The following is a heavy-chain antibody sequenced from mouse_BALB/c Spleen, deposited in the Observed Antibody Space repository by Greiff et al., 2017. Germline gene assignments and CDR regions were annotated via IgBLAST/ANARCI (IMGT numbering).Heavy chain of an antibody. V-gene: IGHV5-4*02. Sequence: EVQGVESGGGLVKPGGSLKLSCAASGFTFSDYYMYWVRQTPEKRLEWVATISDGGSYTYYPDSVKGRFTISRDNAKNNLYLQMSSLKSEDTAMYYCARERAPYGNYVGFAYWGQGTLVTVSA. CDR3: ARERAPYGNYVGFAY. CDR1: GFTFSDYY. D-gene: IGHD2-1*01. J-gene: IGHJ3*01. CDR2: ISDGGSYT.